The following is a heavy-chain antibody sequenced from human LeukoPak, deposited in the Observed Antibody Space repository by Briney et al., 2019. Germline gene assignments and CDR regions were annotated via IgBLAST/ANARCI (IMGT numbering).Heavy chain of an antibody. V-gene: IGHV4-59*08. CDR1: GGSISSYY. CDR2: IYDSGST. D-gene: IGHD6-13*01. CDR3: AAQVIAAAAPSNY. J-gene: IGHJ4*02. Sequence: PSETLSLTCTVSGGSISSYYWSWLRQPPGKGLEWIGYIYDSGSTNYNPSLKSRVTISVDTSKNQFSLKLSSVTAADTAVYFSAAQVIAAAAPSNYWGQAAQVTVSS.